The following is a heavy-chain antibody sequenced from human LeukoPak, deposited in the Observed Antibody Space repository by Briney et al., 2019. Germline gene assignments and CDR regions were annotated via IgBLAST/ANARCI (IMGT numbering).Heavy chain of an antibody. D-gene: IGHD2-2*01. CDR1: GYTFTNYG. Sequence: GASVKVSCKASGYTFTNYGISWVRQAPGQGLEWMGWITAYNGNTNYTQKLQGRVTMTTDTSTSTAYMELRSLTSDDTAVYYCVREGYCTTANCYPHYFDYWGQGTLVTVSS. J-gene: IGHJ4*02. CDR3: VREGYCTTANCYPHYFDY. V-gene: IGHV1-18*01. CDR2: ITAYNGNT.